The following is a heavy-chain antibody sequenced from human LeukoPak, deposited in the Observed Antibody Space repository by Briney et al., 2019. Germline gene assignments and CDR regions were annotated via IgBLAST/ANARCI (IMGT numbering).Heavy chain of an antibody. CDR3: ARVYPYYDSSGYFDY. J-gene: IGHJ4*02. Sequence: GASVKVSCKASGYTFTGYYMHWVRQAPGQGLEWMRWINPNSSGTNYAQKFQGRVTMTRDTSISTAYMELSRLRSDDTAVYYCARVYPYYDSSGYFDYWGQGTLVTVSS. V-gene: IGHV1-2*02. CDR1: GYTFTGYY. CDR2: INPNSSGT. D-gene: IGHD3-22*01.